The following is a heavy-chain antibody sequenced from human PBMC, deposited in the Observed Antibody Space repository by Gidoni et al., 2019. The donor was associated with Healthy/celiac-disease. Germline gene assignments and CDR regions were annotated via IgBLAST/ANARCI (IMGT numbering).Heavy chain of an antibody. J-gene: IGHJ6*03. CDR3: ARVSALGVVVPAAGDYYYMDV. CDR1: GSTFTRSA. CDR2: INAGNGNT. V-gene: IGHV1-3*01. D-gene: IGHD2-2*01. Sequence: QVHLVQSGAEVKKPGASVKVSCKASGSTFTRSAMPWVSQAPGQRLEWMGWINAGNGNTKYSQKFQGRVTITRDTSASTAYMELSSLRSEDTAVYYCARVSALGVVVPAAGDYYYMDVWGKGTTVTVSS.